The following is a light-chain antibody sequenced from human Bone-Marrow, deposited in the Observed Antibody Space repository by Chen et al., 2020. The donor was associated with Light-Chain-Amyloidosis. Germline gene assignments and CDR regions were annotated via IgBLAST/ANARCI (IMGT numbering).Light chain of an antibody. J-gene: IGLJ1*01. CDR2: EVT. CDR1: SSDFGGDNH. CDR3: SSYTITNTLV. V-gene: IGLV2-14*01. Sequence: QSALTQPASGSGSPGQSITISCTGTSSDFGGDNHVSWYQQHPDKAPKLMIYEVTNRPSWVPDRFSGSKSDNTASLTISGLQTEDEADYFCSSYTITNTLVFGSGTRVTVL.